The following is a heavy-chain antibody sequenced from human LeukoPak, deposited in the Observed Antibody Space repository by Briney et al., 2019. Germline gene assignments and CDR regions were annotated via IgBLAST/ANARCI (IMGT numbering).Heavy chain of an antibody. D-gene: IGHD6-13*01. CDR1: GYTFTGYY. J-gene: IGHJ6*03. Sequence: ASVKVSCKASGYTFTGYYMHWVRQAPGQGLEWMGWINPNSGGTNYAQKFQGRVTMTRDTSISTAYMELSRLRSDDTAVYYCARRVGGSSWYENYYYYYMDVWGKGTTVTISS. CDR3: ARRVGGSSWYENYYYYYMDV. CDR2: INPNSGGT. V-gene: IGHV1-2*02.